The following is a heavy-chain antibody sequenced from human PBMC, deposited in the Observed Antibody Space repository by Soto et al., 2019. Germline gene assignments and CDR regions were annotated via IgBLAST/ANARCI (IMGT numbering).Heavy chain of an antibody. CDR2: FRTSGDGGTT. CDR3: AKKVNSGPGSQYFDY. CDR1: GFTFSSYS. Sequence: GGSLRLSCAASGFTFSSYSMSWVRQAPGKGLEWVSGFRTSGDGGTTYYAASVKGRFTISRDNSKNMLFLQMNSLRAEDTAIYYCAKKVNSGPGSQYFDYWGQGTLVTVSS. D-gene: IGHD3-10*01. V-gene: IGHV3-23*01. J-gene: IGHJ4*02.